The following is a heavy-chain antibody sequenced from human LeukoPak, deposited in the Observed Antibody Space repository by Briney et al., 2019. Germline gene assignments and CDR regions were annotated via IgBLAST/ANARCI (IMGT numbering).Heavy chain of an antibody. D-gene: IGHD2-21*01. CDR3: TRGKKTGPLPIHFDS. CDR2: IYYGVNT. CDR1: GGSISNYY. V-gene: IGHV4-59*01. J-gene: IGHJ4*02. Sequence: SETLSLTCTVSGGSISNYYWTWIRQAPGKGLEWIGYIYYGVNTNYNPSLKSRVTISLDTSKNHFSLQLSSVTAADTAVHFCTRGKKTGPLPIHFDSWGQGALVTVSS.